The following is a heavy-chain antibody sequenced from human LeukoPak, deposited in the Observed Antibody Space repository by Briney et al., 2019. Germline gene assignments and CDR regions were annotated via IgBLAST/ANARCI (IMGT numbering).Heavy chain of an antibody. CDR1: GFAINSNY. Sequence: GGSLRLSCAASGFAINSNYMTWVRQAPGKGLEWVSIIYSGGSTYYADSVKGRFTISRDNSKNTLYLQMDSLRAEDTAVYYCAITAYSSSWYGGLWFDPWGQGTLVTVSS. J-gene: IGHJ5*02. CDR2: IYSGGST. CDR3: AITAYSSSWYGGLWFDP. V-gene: IGHV3-53*01. D-gene: IGHD6-13*01.